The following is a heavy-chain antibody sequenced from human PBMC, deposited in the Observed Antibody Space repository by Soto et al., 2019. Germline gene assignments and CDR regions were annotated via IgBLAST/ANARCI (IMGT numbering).Heavy chain of an antibody. V-gene: IGHV4-39*01. CDR1: GDSISSSSYY. CDR3: ARHFAFDDSTRYAFHI. CDR2: IYYRGST. Sequence: SETLSLTCTVSGDSISSSSYYCAWIRQPPGKGLEWIGNIYYRGSTYYNPSLKSRVTMSVDTSKNQYSLKLSSVTAADTAVYYCARHFAFDDSTRYAFHIWGQATMVSGS. D-gene: IGHD3-22*01. J-gene: IGHJ3*02.